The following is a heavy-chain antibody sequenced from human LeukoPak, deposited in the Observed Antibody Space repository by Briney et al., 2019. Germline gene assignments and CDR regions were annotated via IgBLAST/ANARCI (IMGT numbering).Heavy chain of an antibody. J-gene: IGHJ1*01. CDR1: DGSFSGYY. CDR2: INHSGST. D-gene: IGHD6-19*01. CDR3: ARRPYSSGWYGYFQH. Sequence: SETLSLTCAVYDGSFSGYYWSWIRQPPGKGLEWIGEINHSGSTNYNPSLKSRVTISVDTSKNQFSLKLSSVTAADTAVYYCARRPYSSGWYGYFQHWGQGTLVTVSS. V-gene: IGHV4-34*01.